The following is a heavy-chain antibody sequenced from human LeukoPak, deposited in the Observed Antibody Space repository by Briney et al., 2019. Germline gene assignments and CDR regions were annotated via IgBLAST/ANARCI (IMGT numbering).Heavy chain of an antibody. CDR1: GGSFSGYY. CDR3: ARGPNSGYAY. CDR2: INHSGST. Sequence: SETLSLTCAVYGGSFSGYYWSWIRQPPGKGLEWIGEINHSGSTNYNPSLKSRVTVSVDTSKNQFSLKLCSVTAADTAVYYCARGPNSGYAYWGQGTLVTVSS. J-gene: IGHJ4*02. D-gene: IGHD5-12*01. V-gene: IGHV4-34*01.